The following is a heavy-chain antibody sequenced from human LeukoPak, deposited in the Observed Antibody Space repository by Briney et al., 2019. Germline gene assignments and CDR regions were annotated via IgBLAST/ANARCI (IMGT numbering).Heavy chain of an antibody. CDR2: INHSGST. CDR1: GGSISSYY. J-gene: IGHJ5*02. Sequence: PSETLSLTCTVSGGSISSYYWSWIRQPPGKGLEWIGGINHSGSTNYNPSLKSRVTISVDTSKNQFSLKLSSVTAADTAVYYCARGGLDYVWGSYRYEHYNWFDPWGQGTLVTVSS. V-gene: IGHV4-34*01. CDR3: ARGGLDYVWGSYRYEHYNWFDP. D-gene: IGHD3-16*02.